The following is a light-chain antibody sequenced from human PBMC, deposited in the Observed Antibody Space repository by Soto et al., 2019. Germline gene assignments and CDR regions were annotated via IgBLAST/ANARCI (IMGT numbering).Light chain of an antibody. Sequence: DIQMTQSPSTLSASVGDRVTITCRASQSINRCLAWYQQKPGQAPKLLIYDASSLQSGVPSRFSGSGSGTEFSLTINSLQPDGFATYYCQQYKSFSLTFGGGTKVDIK. J-gene: IGKJ4*01. V-gene: IGKV1-5*01. CDR2: DAS. CDR3: QQYKSFSLT. CDR1: QSINRC.